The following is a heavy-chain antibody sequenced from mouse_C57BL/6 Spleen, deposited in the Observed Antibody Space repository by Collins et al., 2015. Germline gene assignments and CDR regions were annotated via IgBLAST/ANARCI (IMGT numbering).Heavy chain of an antibody. J-gene: IGHJ1*03. Sequence: DVQLQESGPGMVKPSQSLSLTCTVTGYSITSGYDWHWIRHFPGNKLEWMGYISYSGSTNYNPSLKSRISITHDTSKNHFFLKLNSVTTEDTATYYCARRLSYWYFDVWGTGTTVTVSS. CDR1: GYSITSGYD. CDR2: ISYSGST. V-gene: IGHV3-1*01. D-gene: IGHD3-2*02. CDR3: ARRLSYWYFDV.